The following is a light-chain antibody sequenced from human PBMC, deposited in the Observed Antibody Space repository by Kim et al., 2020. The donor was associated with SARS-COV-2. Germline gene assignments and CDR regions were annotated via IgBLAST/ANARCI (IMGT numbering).Light chain of an antibody. CDR3: QVWDSSTAV. J-gene: IGLJ3*02. Sequence: VALGQTARITCGGSNIGSKNVHWYQQKPGQAPVLVIYRDSNRPSGIPERFSGSNSGNTATLTISRAQAGDEADYYCQVWDSSTAVFGGGTKLTVL. CDR2: RDS. CDR1: NIGSKN. V-gene: IGLV3-9*01.